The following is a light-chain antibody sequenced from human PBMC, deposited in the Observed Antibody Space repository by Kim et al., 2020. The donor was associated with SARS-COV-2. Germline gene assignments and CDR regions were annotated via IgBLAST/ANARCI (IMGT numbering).Light chain of an antibody. Sequence: GQGVTISCSGRISNIGSNVENWYQQLPGTAPKLLMYSNDYRPSGVPDRFSGSKSGTSASLAISGLQSEDEADYYCAAWDDSLKGSVFGGGTQLTVL. CDR2: SND. CDR3: AAWDDSLKGSV. V-gene: IGLV1-44*01. CDR1: ISNIGSNV. J-gene: IGLJ3*02.